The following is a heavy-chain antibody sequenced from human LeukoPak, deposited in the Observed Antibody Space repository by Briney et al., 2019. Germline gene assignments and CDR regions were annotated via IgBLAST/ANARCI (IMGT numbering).Heavy chain of an antibody. CDR3: ARVGYCGSTSCLGYDFWSGYYPFDY. D-gene: IGHD3-3*01. CDR1: GGSISSYY. Sequence: SETLSLTCTVSGGSISSYYWSWIRQPPGKGLEGIGYIYYSGSTNYNPSLKSRVTISVDTSKNQFSLKLSSVTAADTAVYYCARVGYCGSTSCLGYDFWSGYYPFDYWGQGTLVTVSS. CDR2: IYYSGST. V-gene: IGHV4-59*01. J-gene: IGHJ4*02.